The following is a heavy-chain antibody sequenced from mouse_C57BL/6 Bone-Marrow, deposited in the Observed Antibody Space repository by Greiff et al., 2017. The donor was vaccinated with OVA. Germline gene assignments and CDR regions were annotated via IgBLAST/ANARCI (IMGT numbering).Heavy chain of an antibody. CDR3: ARSDGALYYYAMDY. V-gene: IGHV1-64*01. J-gene: IGHJ4*01. Sequence: QVQLQQPGAELVKPGASVKLSCKASGYTFTSYWMHWVKQRPGQGLEWIGMIHPNSGSTNYNEKFKSKATLTVDKSSSTAYMQLSSLTSEDSAVDYCARSDGALYYYAMDYGGQGTSVTVSS. CDR1: GYTFTSYW. CDR2: IHPNSGST.